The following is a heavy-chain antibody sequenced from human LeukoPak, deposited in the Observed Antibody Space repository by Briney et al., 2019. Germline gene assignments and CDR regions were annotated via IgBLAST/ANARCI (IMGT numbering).Heavy chain of an antibody. J-gene: IGHJ4*02. CDR2: ISRDGGII. Sequence: PGGSLRLSCAASRFTFNDYTMHWVRQVPGKRLEWVSLISRDGGIIYYADSVKGRFVISRDNSKNSLFLQTNSLRPEDTAFYYCAKADCGGDCYLIDYWGQGTLVTVSS. D-gene: IGHD2-21*02. CDR1: RFTFNDYT. CDR3: AKADCGGDCYLIDY. V-gene: IGHV3-43*01.